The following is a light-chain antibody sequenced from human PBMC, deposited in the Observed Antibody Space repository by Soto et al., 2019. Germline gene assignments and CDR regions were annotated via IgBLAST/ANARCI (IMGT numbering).Light chain of an antibody. Sequence: AIQLTQSPSSLSASVGDRVAITCRASQGISSALAWYQQKPGKLPKLLIYDASSLESGVPSRFTGTTSGTDFTLTISNLQPEGFATYYCQQFNSYPSFGGGTKVEIK. J-gene: IGKJ4*01. CDR3: QQFNSYPS. V-gene: IGKV1-13*02. CDR2: DAS. CDR1: QGISSA.